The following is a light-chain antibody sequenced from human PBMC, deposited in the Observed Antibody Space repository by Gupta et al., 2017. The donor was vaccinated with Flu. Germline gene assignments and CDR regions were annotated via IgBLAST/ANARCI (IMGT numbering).Light chain of an antibody. V-gene: IGKV3-11*02. Sequence: EIVLTQSPATLSLSPGERATLSCRASQSVSSYLAWYQQKPSQAPRLLIYDASNRDTGIPARFSGSGYGRDLTLTISSREQEDFAVYYCQQRSNWPPITFGQGTPLEIK. CDR3: QQRSNWPPIT. J-gene: IGKJ5*01. CDR1: QSVSSY. CDR2: DAS.